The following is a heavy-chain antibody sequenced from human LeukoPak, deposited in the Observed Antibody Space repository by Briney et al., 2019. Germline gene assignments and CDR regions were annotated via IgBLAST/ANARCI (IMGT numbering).Heavy chain of an antibody. CDR3: ARFYGGYCSSTSCYSRGIDP. J-gene: IGHJ5*02. CDR1: GGSISTYY. V-gene: IGHV4-59*12. CDR2: IYYSGST. Sequence: SETLSLTCTVSGGSISTYYWSWIRRPPGKGLEWIGYIYYSGSTNYNPSLKSRVSISVDTSKNQFSLKLSSVTAADTAVYYCARFYGGYCSSTSCYSRGIDPWGQGTLVTVSS. D-gene: IGHD2-2*01.